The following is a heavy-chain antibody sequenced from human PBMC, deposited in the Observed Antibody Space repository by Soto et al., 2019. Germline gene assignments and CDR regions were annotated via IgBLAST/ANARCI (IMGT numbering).Heavy chain of an antibody. V-gene: IGHV3-15*01. Sequence: GGSLRLSCAASGFTFSNAWMSWVLQAPGKGLEWVGRIKSKTDGGTTDYAAPVKGRFTISRDDSKNTLYLQMNSLKTEDTAVYYCTTSKDYYYYMDVWGKGTTVTVSS. CDR3: TTSKDYYYYMDV. J-gene: IGHJ6*03. CDR1: GFTFSNAW. CDR2: IKSKTDGGTT.